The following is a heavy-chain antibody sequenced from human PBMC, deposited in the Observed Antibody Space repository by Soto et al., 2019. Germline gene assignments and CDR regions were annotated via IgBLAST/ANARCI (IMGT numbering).Heavy chain of an antibody. Sequence: VVSLRISCAASGFTFSSYGMHWVRQAPGKGLEWVAVIWYGGINKCYADXVKGRFTXAXDXWKXTLYLQMNSLRAEDTAVYYCAREISAAYDYWGQGTLVTVSS. CDR3: AREISAAYDY. CDR1: GFTFSSYG. V-gene: IGHV3-33*08. CDR2: IWYGGINK. J-gene: IGHJ4*02. D-gene: IGHD2-2*01.